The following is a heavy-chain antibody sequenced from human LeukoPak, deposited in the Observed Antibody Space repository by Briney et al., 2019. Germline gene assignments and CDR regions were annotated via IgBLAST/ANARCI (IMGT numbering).Heavy chain of an antibody. V-gene: IGHV3-49*04. CDR1: GFTFGDYA. J-gene: IGHJ6*02. Sequence: GGSLRLSCTASGFTFGDYAMSWVRQAPGKGLEWVGFIRSKAYGGTTEYAASVKGRFTISRDDSKSIAYLQMNSLKAEDTAVYYCTRPWRGYRDGNNYYYYGMDVWGQGTTVTVSS. D-gene: IGHD5-18*01. CDR3: TRPWRGYRDGNNYYYYGMDV. CDR2: IRSKAYGGTT.